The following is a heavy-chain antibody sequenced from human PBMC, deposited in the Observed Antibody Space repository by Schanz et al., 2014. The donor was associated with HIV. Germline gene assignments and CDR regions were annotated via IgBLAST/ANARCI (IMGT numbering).Heavy chain of an antibody. CDR3: ARWRSGAPSN. CDR1: GFSFDTFG. V-gene: IGHV3-49*04. CDR2: IRGKAYGGTT. Sequence: VQLVESGGGVVQPGRSLRLSCAGSGFSFDTFGIHWVRQAPGRGLGGEGLIRGKAYGGTTGYAASVKGRFIISRDDSNNIAYLEVNSMKTEDTAVYFCARWRSGAPSNWGQGTLVTVSS. J-gene: IGHJ4*02. D-gene: IGHD3-10*01.